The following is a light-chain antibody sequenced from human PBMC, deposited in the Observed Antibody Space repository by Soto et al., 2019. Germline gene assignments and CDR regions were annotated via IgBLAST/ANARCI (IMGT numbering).Light chain of an antibody. CDR1: SGHRTYA. CDR2: INSDGSH. Sequence: QAVLTQSPSVSASLGVSVNLTCTLSSGHRTYAIAWHQVQSGKGPRFLMTINSDGSHNRGDGVPARFSGASFGAERFLIISSLQSDDETDYYCQTWGPGIVVFGGGTKVTVL. V-gene: IGLV4-69*01. CDR3: QTWGPGIVV. J-gene: IGLJ2*01.